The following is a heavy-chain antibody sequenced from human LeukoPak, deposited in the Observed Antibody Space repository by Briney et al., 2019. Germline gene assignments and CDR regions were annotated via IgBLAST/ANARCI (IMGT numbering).Heavy chain of an antibody. D-gene: IGHD3-3*01. J-gene: IGHJ5*02. CDR2: IYYSGST. V-gene: IGHV4-39*07. Sequence: GSLRLSCAASGFTFSSYGMHWIRQPPGKGLEWIGSIYYSGSTYYNPSLKSRVTISVDTSMNQFSLKLSSVTAADTAVYYCARDFWSGSNWFDPWGQGTLVTVSS. CDR1: GFTFSSYG. CDR3: ARDFWSGSNWFDP.